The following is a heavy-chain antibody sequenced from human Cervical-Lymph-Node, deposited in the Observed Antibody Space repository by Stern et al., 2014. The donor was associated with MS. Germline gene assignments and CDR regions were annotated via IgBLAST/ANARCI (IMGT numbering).Heavy chain of an antibody. CDR3: ARGATINDFDF. D-gene: IGHD5-12*01. CDR1: GASVSSSGYY. V-gene: IGHV4-31*03. J-gene: IGHJ4*02. Sequence: QVQLQESVPGLVKPSQTVSLTCTVSGASVSSSGYYWSWIRQHPGKGLEWIGYIYYTGSTYYSPSLKSRVSISVDTSKNRFSLRLSSVTAADTAVYFCARGATINDFDFWGQGTLVTVSS. CDR2: IYYTGST.